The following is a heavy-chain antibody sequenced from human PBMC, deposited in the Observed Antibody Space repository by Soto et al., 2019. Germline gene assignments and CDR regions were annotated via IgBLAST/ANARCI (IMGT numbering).Heavy chain of an antibody. J-gene: IGHJ4*02. CDR1: GFTFSSYW. CDR2: IKQDGSEK. D-gene: IGHD3-10*01. Sequence: SGGSLRLSCAASGFTFSSYWMSWVRQAPGKGLEWVANIKQDGSEKYYVGSVKGRFTISRDNAKNSLYLQMNSLRAEDTAVYYCASDKTYYYGSGSYSYWGQGTLVTVSS. CDR3: ASDKTYYYGSGSYSY. V-gene: IGHV3-7*03.